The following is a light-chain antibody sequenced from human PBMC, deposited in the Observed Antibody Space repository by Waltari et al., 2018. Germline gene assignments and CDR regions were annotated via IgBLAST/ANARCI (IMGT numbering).Light chain of an antibody. CDR1: SSDVGGYNH. CDR2: EVT. V-gene: IGLV2-14*01. CDR3: SSFTTIGTLVV. J-gene: IGLJ2*01. Sequence: QSALTQPASVSGSPGQSITISCPGTSSDVGGYNHVSWYQQQPGKAPKPLILEVTNRPSGISNRFSGSKSGNTASLTISGLQAEDEGEYYCSSFTTIGTLVVFGGGTKVTVL.